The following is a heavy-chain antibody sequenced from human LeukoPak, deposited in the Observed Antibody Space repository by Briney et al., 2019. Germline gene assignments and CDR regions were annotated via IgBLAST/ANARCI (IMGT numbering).Heavy chain of an antibody. CDR1: GGSFSGYY. Sequence: SETLSLTCAVYGGSFSGYYWSWIRQPPGKGLEWIGEINHSGSTNYNPSLKSRVTISVDTSKNQFSLKLSSVTAADTAVYYCARAYSSGRNWFDPWGQGTLGTVSS. D-gene: IGHD6-19*01. CDR3: ARAYSSGRNWFDP. J-gene: IGHJ5*02. V-gene: IGHV4-34*01. CDR2: INHSGST.